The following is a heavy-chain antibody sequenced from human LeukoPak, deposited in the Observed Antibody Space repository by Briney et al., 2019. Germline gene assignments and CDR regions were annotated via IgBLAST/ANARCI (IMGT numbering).Heavy chain of an antibody. CDR3: ARLPATAATPDS. Sequence: GASVKLSCTTSGYPFVEYYIHWLRQAPGQGLEWVGWMIPRSGDTNYAPKFHGRVTLTRDTSISTAYMELKRLTPDDTAVYYCARLPATAATPDSWGQGTLVTVSS. CDR1: GYPFVEYY. CDR2: MIPRSGDT. V-gene: IGHV1-2*02. D-gene: IGHD2-2*01. J-gene: IGHJ4*02.